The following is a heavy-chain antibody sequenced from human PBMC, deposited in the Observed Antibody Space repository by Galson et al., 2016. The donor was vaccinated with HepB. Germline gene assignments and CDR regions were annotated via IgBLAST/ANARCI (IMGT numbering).Heavy chain of an antibody. Sequence: SETLSLTCTVSGVSVISGSYYWNWIRQPPGKGLEWIGYIYYSGSTNYNPSLKSRVTLSVDTPKNQFSLKLTSVTAADTAVYYCARDSAGSFDLWGRGTLVTVSA. CDR1: GVSVISGSYY. CDR2: IYYSGST. CDR3: ARDSAGSFDL. J-gene: IGHJ2*01. D-gene: IGHD3-10*01. V-gene: IGHV4-61*01.